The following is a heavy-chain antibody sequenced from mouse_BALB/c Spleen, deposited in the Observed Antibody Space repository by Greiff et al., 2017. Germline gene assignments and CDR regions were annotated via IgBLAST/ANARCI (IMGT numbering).Heavy chain of an antibody. CDR2: ISSGGSYT. J-gene: IGHJ3*01. CDR3: ARAYYGNYVRFAY. Sequence: EVQLVESGGGLVKPGGSLKLSCAASGFTFSSYAMSWVRQSPEKRLEWVAEISSGGSYTYYPDTVTGRFTISRDNAKNTLYLEMSSLRSEDTAMYDCARAYYGNYVRFAYWGQGTLVTVSA. D-gene: IGHD2-10*01. CDR1: GFTFSSYA. V-gene: IGHV5-9-4*01.